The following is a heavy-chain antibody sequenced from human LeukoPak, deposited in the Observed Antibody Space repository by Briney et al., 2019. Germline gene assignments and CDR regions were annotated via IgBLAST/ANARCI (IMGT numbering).Heavy chain of an antibody. CDR1: EFTFSTYW. V-gene: IGHV3-30*02. CDR3: VKDNPLDY. J-gene: IGHJ4*02. D-gene: IGHD1-14*01. Sequence: GGSLRLSCAASEFTFSTYWMSWVRQAPGKGLEWVAFIRYDGNNKLYADSMKGRFTISRDNSRNTLYLHINSLRAEDTAVYYCVKDNPLDYWGQGTLVIVSS. CDR2: IRYDGNNK.